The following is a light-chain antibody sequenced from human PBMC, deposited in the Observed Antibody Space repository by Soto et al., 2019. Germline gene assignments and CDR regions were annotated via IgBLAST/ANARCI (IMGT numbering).Light chain of an antibody. V-gene: IGKV1-33*01. CDR3: QQYNNRPPFT. CDR1: QAIGTY. CDR2: DAS. Sequence: DIQMTQSPSSLSASVGDRVTITCQASQAIGTYLNWYQQKPGKATKLLLYDASNLETGVPSRFSRGGSGTDFTLTISSLQPEDIATDYCQQYNNRPPFTFGGGTRVEIK. J-gene: IGKJ4*02.